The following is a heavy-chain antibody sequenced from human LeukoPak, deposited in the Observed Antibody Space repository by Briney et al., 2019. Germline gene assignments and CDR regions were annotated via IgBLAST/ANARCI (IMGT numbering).Heavy chain of an antibody. CDR3: ARVYGDYTIYYYYYYMDV. J-gene: IGHJ6*03. CDR1: GGSISSSSYY. D-gene: IGHD4-17*01. Sequence: SETLSLTCTVSGGSISSSSYYWGWIRQPPGKGLEWIGSIYYSGSTYYNPSLKSRVTISVDTSKNQFSLKLSSVTAADTAVYYCARVYGDYTIYYYYYYMDVWGKGTTVTVSS. V-gene: IGHV4-39*07. CDR2: IYYSGST.